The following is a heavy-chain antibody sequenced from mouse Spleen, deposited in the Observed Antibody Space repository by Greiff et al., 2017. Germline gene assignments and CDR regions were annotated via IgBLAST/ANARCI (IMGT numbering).Heavy chain of an antibody. Sequence: EVQLQQSGTVLARPGASVKMSCKASGYSFTSYWMHWVKQRPGQGLEWIGAIYPGNSDTSYNQKFKGKAKLTAVTSASTAYMELSSLTNEDSAVYYCTTYYYGSDWYFDVWGAGTTVTVSS. CDR2: IYPGNSDT. CDR1: GYSFTSYW. CDR3: TTYYYGSDWYFDV. D-gene: IGHD1-1*01. V-gene: IGHV1-5*01. J-gene: IGHJ1*01.